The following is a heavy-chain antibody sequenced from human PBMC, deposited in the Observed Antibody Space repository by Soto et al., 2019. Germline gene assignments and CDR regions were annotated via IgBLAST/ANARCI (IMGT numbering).Heavy chain of an antibody. Sequence: PGGSLRLSCAASGFTFSSYWMSWVRQAPGKGLEWVANIKQDGSEKYYVDSVKGRFTISRDNAKNSLYLQMNSLRAEDTAVYYCARDPRGNYYYYYGMDVWGQGNTVTVSS. V-gene: IGHV3-7*01. CDR3: ARDPRGNYYYYYGMDV. CDR2: IKQDGSEK. D-gene: IGHD3-16*01. CDR1: GFTFSSYW. J-gene: IGHJ6*02.